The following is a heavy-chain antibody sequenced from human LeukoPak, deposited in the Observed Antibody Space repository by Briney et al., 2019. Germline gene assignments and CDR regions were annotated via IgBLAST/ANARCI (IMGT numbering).Heavy chain of an antibody. CDR1: GDSISSSSYC. V-gene: IGHV4-39*01. CDR2: MFYSGST. CDR3: XXHKSXXXXXDX. Sequence: SETLSLTCTVAGDSISSSSYCWAWIRQSPGKGLEWIGCMFYSGSTFYNPSLKSRVTISVDTSRNYFSLRLNSVTAAETAQYYXXXHKSXXXXXDXXGQXTLVTVSS. D-gene: IGHD2/OR15-2a*01. J-gene: IGHJ5*02.